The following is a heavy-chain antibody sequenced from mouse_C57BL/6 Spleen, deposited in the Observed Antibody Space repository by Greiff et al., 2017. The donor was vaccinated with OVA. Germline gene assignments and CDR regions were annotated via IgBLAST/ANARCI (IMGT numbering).Heavy chain of an antibody. CDR2: ISYDGSN. J-gene: IGHJ4*01. CDR1: GYSITSGYY. CDR3: AREGSGHYYAMDY. Sequence: EVQRVESGPGLVKPSQSLSLTCSVTGYSITSGYYWNWIRQFPGNKLEWMGYISYDGSNNYNPSLKNRISITRDTSKNQFFLKLNSVTTEDTATYYCAREGSGHYYAMDYWGQGTSVTVSS. V-gene: IGHV3-6*01.